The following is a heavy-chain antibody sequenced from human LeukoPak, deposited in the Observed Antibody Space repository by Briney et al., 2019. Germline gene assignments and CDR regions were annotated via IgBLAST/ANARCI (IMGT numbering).Heavy chain of an antibody. CDR3: ATDRAWRCFDY. D-gene: IGHD2-8*02. CDR1: GFAFSTYW. Sequence: GGSLRLSCAASGFAFSTYWMHWVRQAPGKGLVWVSRIRTDGGSTYYADSVKGRFTVSRDNAKNTLYLQMNSLRVEDTAVYYCATDRAWRCFDYWGLGALVTVSS. CDR2: IRTDGGST. V-gene: IGHV3-74*01. J-gene: IGHJ4*02.